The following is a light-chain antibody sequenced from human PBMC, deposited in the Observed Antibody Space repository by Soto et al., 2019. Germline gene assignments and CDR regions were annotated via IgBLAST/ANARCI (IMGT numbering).Light chain of an antibody. CDR3: QLYGSSSWT. V-gene: IGKV3-20*01. CDR1: QSVSSSY. J-gene: IGKJ1*01. Sequence: EIVLTQSPGTLSLSPGERATLSCRASQSVSSSYLAWYQQKPGQAPRLLIYGASSGAAGIPDRFTGSGSGTDFTLTISRLEPEDFAVYYCQLYGSSSWTFGQGTK. CDR2: GAS.